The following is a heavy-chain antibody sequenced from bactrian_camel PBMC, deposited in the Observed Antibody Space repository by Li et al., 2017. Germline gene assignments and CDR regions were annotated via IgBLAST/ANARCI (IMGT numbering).Heavy chain of an antibody. CDR3: AVEGSGAYCSLRTLPLGY. CDR2: ISSDGAIT. CDR1: GFTVSNYD. V-gene: IGHV3-2*01. Sequence: HVQLVESGGGLVQPGGSLRLSCVTSGFTVSNYDVCWVRQAPGKGLEWVSSISSDGAITYYADSMKGRFIISKHNAKNTLFLQMNSLKPEDTAMYYCAVEGSGAYCSLRTLPLGYWDQGTQVTVS. J-gene: IGHJ6*01. D-gene: IGHD3*01.